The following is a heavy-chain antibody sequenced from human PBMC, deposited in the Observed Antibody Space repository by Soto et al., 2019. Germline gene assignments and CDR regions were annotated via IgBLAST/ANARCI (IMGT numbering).Heavy chain of an antibody. CDR2: IWYDGSNK. D-gene: IGHD3-10*01. V-gene: IGHV3-33*01. J-gene: IGHJ6*02. CDR3: ATDTARAMVRIYYGMDV. Sequence: QVQLVESGGGVVQPGRSLRLSCAASGFTFSSYGMHWVRQAPGKGLEWVAVIWYDGSNKYYADSVKGRFTISRDNSKKTPYLQMNSLRAEDTAVYDWATDTARAMVRIYYGMDVWGQGTTVTVSS. CDR1: GFTFSSYG.